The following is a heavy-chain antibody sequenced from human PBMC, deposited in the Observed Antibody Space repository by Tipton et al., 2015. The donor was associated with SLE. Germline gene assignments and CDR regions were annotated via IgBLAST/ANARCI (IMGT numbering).Heavy chain of an antibody. CDR1: GFTFSSYG. Sequence: GSLRLSCAASGFTFSSYGMHWVRQAPGKGLERVAFIRYDGSNKYYADSVKGRFTISRDNAKNSLYLQMNSLRAEDTAVYYCARASGSYGAFDIWGQGTMVTVSS. D-gene: IGHD1-26*01. CDR3: ARASGSYGAFDI. CDR2: IRYDGSNK. J-gene: IGHJ3*02. V-gene: IGHV3-30*02.